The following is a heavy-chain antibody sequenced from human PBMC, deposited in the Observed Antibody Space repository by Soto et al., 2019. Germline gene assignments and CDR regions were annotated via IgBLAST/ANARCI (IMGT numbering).Heavy chain of an antibody. CDR3: ARGVENIVVVLDVFGYYGMDV. CDR2: INAGNGNT. D-gene: IGHD2-2*01. Sequence: ASVKVSCKAAGYSFTSYAIYWVRQAPGQRLEWMGWINAGNGNTKYSQKLQGRVAFTGDTSASTAHMELSSLRSEDTAVYFCARGVENIVVVLDVFGYYGMDVWGQGTTVTVSS. CDR1: GYSFTSYA. J-gene: IGHJ6*02. V-gene: IGHV1-3*01.